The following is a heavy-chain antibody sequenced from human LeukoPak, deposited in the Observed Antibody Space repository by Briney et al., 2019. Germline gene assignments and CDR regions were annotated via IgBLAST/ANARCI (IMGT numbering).Heavy chain of an antibody. V-gene: IGHV4-4*02. Sequence: PSGTLSLTCAISGASISSTNWWIWVRQPPGKGLEWIGEMHHSGRTNYSPSLKSRVTISVDRSKNQFSLKLSSVTAADTAVYYCARGSNYDNYFDYWGQGTLVTVSS. CDR1: GASISSTNW. CDR3: ARGSNYDNYFDY. J-gene: IGHJ4*02. CDR2: MHHSGRT. D-gene: IGHD4-11*01.